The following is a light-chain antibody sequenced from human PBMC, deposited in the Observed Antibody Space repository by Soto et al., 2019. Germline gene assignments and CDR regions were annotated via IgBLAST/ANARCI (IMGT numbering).Light chain of an antibody. CDR2: KIS. V-gene: IGKV2-24*01. Sequence: DIVLTQIPLSSVVTLGQAASISCRSSQSLVHSDGNTYLSWLHQRPGQPPRLIVYKISTRFSGVTDRFTGSGAGTDFTLKISRVEAEDVGIYYCMQATQFPRTFGQGTKVEIK. CDR1: QSLVHSDGNTY. J-gene: IGKJ1*01. CDR3: MQATQFPRT.